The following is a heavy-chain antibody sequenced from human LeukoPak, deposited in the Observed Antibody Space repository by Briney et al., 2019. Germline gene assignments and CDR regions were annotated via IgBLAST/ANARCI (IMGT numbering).Heavy chain of an antibody. CDR3: ARLRETTVTRDDSYYYMDV. CDR1: GFTVSSNY. V-gene: IGHV3-53*01. Sequence: GGSLRLSCAASGFTVSSNYISWLWQAPGKGLEWVSVVYRGVSTYYADSVKGRFTISRDSSRNTLYLQMDSLRAEDTAVYYCARLRETTVTRDDSYYYMDVWGKGTTVTVSS. D-gene: IGHD4-17*01. J-gene: IGHJ6*03. CDR2: VYRGVST.